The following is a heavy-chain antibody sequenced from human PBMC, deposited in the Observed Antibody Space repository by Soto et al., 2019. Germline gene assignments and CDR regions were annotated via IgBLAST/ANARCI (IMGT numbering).Heavy chain of an antibody. V-gene: IGHV4-31*03. J-gene: IGHJ5*02. CDR3: ARHDDWFDT. Sequence: PXETLSLTCTVSGDSINSGSYYWTWIRQLPGKGLEWIGCIYTDGVTDYSPSLKNRVTMSMDTSKNHFSLRLTSVTAADTAVYYCARHDDWFDTWGQGILVTVSS. CDR2: IYTDGVT. CDR1: GDSINSGSYY. D-gene: IGHD3-16*01.